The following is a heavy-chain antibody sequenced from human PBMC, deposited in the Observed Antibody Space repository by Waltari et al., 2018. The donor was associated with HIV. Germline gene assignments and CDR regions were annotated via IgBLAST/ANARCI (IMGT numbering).Heavy chain of an antibody. CDR2: FGYDGSNK. CDR3: AKDGSPYSGYDHPSLDH. D-gene: IGHD5-12*01. Sequence: VETGGSVVQPGTSLSLSCAASGFIFSCYGLHWVRQAPGRGQEWVGCFGYDGSNKYYADSVRGRFSISRDNSKNTLYLHMDNLKTEDTAMYFCAKDGSPYSGYDHPSLDHWGQGTLVIVSS. J-gene: IGHJ4*02. V-gene: IGHV3-30*02. CDR1: GFIFSCYG.